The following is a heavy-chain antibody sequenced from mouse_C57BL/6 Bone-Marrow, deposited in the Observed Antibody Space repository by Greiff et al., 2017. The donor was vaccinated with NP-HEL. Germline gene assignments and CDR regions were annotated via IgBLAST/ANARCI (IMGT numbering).Heavy chain of an antibody. J-gene: IGHJ2*01. CDR1: GYTFTDYE. CDR3: TRGTYGSSYDY. CDR2: IDPETGGT. Sequence: QDQLQQSGAELVRPGASVTLSCKASGYTFTDYEMHWVKQTPVHGLEWIGAIDPETGGTAYNQKFKGKAILTADKSSSTAYMELRSLTSEDSAVYYCTRGTYGSSYDYWGQGTTLTVSS. D-gene: IGHD1-1*01. V-gene: IGHV1-15*01.